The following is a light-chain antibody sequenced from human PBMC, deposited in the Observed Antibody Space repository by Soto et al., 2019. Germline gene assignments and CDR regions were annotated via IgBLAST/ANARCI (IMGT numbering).Light chain of an antibody. J-gene: IGLJ2*01. CDR2: SND. Sequence: QSVLTQPPSASGTPGQRVTISCSGSSSNIGSNTVNWYQHLPGTAPKLLIYSNDHRPSGVPDRLSGCKSGTSASLAISGLQSEDETGYYCAAWDDSLNVVLFGGGTKLTVL. CDR3: AAWDDSLNVVL. CDR1: SSNIGSNT. V-gene: IGLV1-44*01.